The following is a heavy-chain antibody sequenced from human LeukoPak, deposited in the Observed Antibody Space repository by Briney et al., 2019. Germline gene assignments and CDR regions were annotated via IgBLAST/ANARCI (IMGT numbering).Heavy chain of an antibody. D-gene: IGHD3-3*01. CDR2: ISAYNGNT. J-gene: IGHJ4*01. CDR3: ARTLYDVLSGFDF. V-gene: IGHV1-18*01. CDR1: GYTFTSYG. Sequence: ASVKVSCKASGYTFTSYGISWVRQAPGQGLEWMGWISAYNGNTNYAQKLQGRVTMTTDTSTSTAYMELSSLTSDDTAVYYCARTLYDVLSGFDFWGQGTLVTVSA.